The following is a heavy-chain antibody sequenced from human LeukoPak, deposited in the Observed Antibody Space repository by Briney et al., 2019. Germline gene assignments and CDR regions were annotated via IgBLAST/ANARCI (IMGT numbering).Heavy chain of an antibody. J-gene: IGHJ4*02. CDR1: GYSFTSYW. Sequence: GESLKISCQGSGYSFTSYWIGWVRQMPGKGLEWMGIIYPGDSDTRYSPSFQGQVTISADKSISTAYLQWSSLKASDTAMYYCARRTGDSSGYYSPFDYWGQGTRVTVSS. D-gene: IGHD3-22*01. CDR3: ARRTGDSSGYYSPFDY. CDR2: IYPGDSDT. V-gene: IGHV5-51*01.